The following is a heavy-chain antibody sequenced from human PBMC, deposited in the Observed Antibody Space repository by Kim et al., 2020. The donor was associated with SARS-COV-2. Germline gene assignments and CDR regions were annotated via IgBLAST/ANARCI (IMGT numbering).Heavy chain of an antibody. CDR2: IIPIFGTA. D-gene: IGHD4-17*01. CDR3: ARGGGDYDIEDFDY. J-gene: IGHJ4*02. CDR1: GGTFSSYA. Sequence: SVKVSCKASGGTFSSYAISWVRQAPGQGLEWMGGIIPIFGTANYAQKFQGRVTITADESTSTAYMELSSLRSEDTAVYYCARGGGDYDIEDFDYWGQGTLVTVSS. V-gene: IGHV1-69*13.